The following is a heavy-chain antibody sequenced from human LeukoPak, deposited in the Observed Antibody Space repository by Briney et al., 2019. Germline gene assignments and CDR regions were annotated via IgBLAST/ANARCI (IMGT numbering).Heavy chain of an antibody. CDR1: GYTFTNYY. D-gene: IGHD5-18*01. J-gene: IGHJ4*02. CDR2: INPSGGST. Sequence: EASVKVSCKASGYTFTNYYFHWVRQAPGQGLEWMGIINPSGGSTSYAQKFQGRVTMTRDTSTSTVYMKLSSLRSEDTAVYYCAREIGPIQLHLWGSAFDYWGQGTLVTVSS. CDR3: AREIGPIQLHLWGSAFDY. V-gene: IGHV1-46*01.